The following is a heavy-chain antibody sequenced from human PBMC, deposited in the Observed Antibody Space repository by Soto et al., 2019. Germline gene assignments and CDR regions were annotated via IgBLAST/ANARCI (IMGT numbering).Heavy chain of an antibody. CDR1: GGSFREYY. V-gene: IGHV4-34*01. CDR3: ARDIITVIEGEIYYCFGMDV. Sequence: SETLSLTCAVNGGSFREYYWSWLRQPPGKGLEWIGEINQSGTTHYNPSLKRRINISIDTSKNQFSLNLTSVTAADTATYYCARDIITVIEGEIYYCFGMDVWGQGTTVTVSS. J-gene: IGHJ6*02. CDR2: INQSGTT. D-gene: IGHD3-22*01.